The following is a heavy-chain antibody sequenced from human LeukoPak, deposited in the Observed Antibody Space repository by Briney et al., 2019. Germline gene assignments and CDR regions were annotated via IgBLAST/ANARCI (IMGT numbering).Heavy chain of an antibody. D-gene: IGHD3-22*01. J-gene: IGHJ4*02. CDR1: GFTFSSYA. Sequence: GGSLRLSCAASGFTFSSYAMSWVRQAPGKGLEWVSAISGSGGSTYYADSVKGRFTISRDNSKNTLYLQMNSLRAEDTAVYYCATHTKTYYYDSSGYYPVDYWGQGTLVTVSS. CDR2: ISGSGGST. V-gene: IGHV3-23*01. CDR3: ATHTKTYYYDSSGYYPVDY.